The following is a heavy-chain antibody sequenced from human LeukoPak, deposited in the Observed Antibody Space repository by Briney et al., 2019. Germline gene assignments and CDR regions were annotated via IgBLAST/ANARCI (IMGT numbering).Heavy chain of an antibody. CDR3: ARARPVWATAMVRRSESMDV. D-gene: IGHD3-10*01. V-gene: IGHV3-21*01. Sequence: GGSLRLSCAASGFTFSSYSMNWVRQAPGKGLEWVSSISSSSSYIYYADSVKGRFTISRDNAKNSLYLQMNSLRAEDTAVYYCARARPVWATAMVRRSESMDVWGQGTTVTVSS. CDR1: GFTFSSYS. J-gene: IGHJ6*02. CDR2: ISSSSSYI.